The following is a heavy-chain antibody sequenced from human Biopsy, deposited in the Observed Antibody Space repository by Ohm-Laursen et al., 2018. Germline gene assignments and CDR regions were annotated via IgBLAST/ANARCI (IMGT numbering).Heavy chain of an antibody. D-gene: IGHD3-3*01. CDR2: IYYSGTT. CDR3: ARVRGGFLEWFDY. CDR1: GESMGTYY. V-gene: IGHV4-59*01. Sequence: SETLSLTCTVSGESMGTYYWTWIRQPPGKGLEWIASIYYSGTTNKNPSLKSRVTISVDTSKRQSYLELSSVTAADTAIYYCARVRGGFLEWFDYWGQGTLITVSS. J-gene: IGHJ5*01.